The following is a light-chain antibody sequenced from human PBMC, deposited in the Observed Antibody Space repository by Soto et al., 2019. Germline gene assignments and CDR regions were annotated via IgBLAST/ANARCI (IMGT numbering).Light chain of an antibody. J-gene: IGKJ1*01. V-gene: IGKV3D-15*01. CDR1: QSISTY. CDR2: DAS. Sequence: EIVLIQSPANLSLSAGERATLSCRASQSISTYLAWYQQKPGQAPRLLIYDASYRATGIPARFSGSGSGTEFTLAISSLQSEDFAVYYCQQYNNWPWTFGQGTKVDI. CDR3: QQYNNWPWT.